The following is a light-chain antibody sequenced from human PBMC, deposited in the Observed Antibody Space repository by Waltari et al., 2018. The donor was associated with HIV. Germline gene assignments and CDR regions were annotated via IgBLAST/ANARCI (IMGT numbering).Light chain of an antibody. J-gene: IGLJ1*01. Sequence: QSALTQPASVSGSPGQSITLSCTGTSSDVGGYNYVSWYQQHPGKAPKLMIYDVSNRPSGVSNLFSCSKAGNTASLTISGLQAEDEADYYGSSYTSSSSYVFGTGTKVTVL. CDR1: SSDVGGYNY. CDR2: DVS. CDR3: SSYTSSSSYV. V-gene: IGLV2-14*01.